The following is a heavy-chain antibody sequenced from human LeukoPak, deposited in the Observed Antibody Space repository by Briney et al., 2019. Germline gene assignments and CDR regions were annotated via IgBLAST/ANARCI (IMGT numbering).Heavy chain of an antibody. Sequence: GGSLRLSCAASGFTFSSYPMSWVRQAPGKGLEWVSAISGSGGSTYYADSVKGRFTISRDNSKNTLYLKMNTLRAEDTAVYYCAKPRREPWLDLWDYWGQGTLVTVSS. CDR1: GFTFSSYP. CDR3: AKPRREPWLDLWDY. D-gene: IGHD6-19*01. V-gene: IGHV3-23*01. J-gene: IGHJ4*02. CDR2: ISGSGGST.